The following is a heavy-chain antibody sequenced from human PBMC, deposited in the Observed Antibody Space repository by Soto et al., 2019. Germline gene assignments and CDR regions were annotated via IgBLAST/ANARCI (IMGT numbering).Heavy chain of an antibody. J-gene: IGHJ6*03. V-gene: IGHV4-39*01. Sequence: QLQLQESGPGLVKPSETLSLTCTVSGGSISSSSYYWGWIRQPPGKGLEWIGSIYYSGSTYYNPSLKSRVTISVDTSKNQFSLKLSSVTAADTAVYYCASRPGTTRSYYYYYMDVWGKGTTVTVSS. CDR2: IYYSGST. CDR1: GGSISSSSYY. CDR3: ASRPGTTRSYYYYYMDV. D-gene: IGHD1-7*01.